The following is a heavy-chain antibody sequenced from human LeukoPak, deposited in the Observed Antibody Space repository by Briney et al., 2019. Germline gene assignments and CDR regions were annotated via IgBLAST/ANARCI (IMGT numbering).Heavy chain of an antibody. CDR2: ITCSGAAT. Sequence: PGGSLRLSCAASGFTFRIYAMRWVRHAPGKGLEWVSSITCSGAATYYADSVKGRFTISRDNSDNTLYLQMNSLRAEDTAVYYCAKDRPNYYGSNGHYYKLNGDCWGQGTLVTVSS. CDR1: GFTFRIYA. J-gene: IGHJ4*02. CDR3: AKDRPNYYGSNGHYYKLNGDC. V-gene: IGHV3-23*01. D-gene: IGHD3-22*01.